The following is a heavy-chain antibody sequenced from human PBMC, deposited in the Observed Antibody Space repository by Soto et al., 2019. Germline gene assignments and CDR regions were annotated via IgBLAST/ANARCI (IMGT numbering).Heavy chain of an antibody. V-gene: IGHV1-24*01. CDR1: GYTLTELS. D-gene: IGHD2-21*02. J-gene: IGHJ4*02. Sequence: ASVKVSCKVSGYTLTELSMHWVRQAPGKGLEWMGGFDPEDGETIYAQKFQGRVTMTEDTSTDTAYMELSSLRSEDTAVYYCATVRAYCGGDCYYFDYWGQGTLVTVSS. CDR3: ATVRAYCGGDCYYFDY. CDR2: FDPEDGET.